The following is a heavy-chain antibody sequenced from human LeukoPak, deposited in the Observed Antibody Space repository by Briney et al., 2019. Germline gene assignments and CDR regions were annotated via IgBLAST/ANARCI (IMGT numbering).Heavy chain of an antibody. CDR3: ARSRSGYSYDHAAFDI. D-gene: IGHD5-18*01. CDR1: GGSISSYY. Sequence: SQTLSLTCTVAGGSISSYYWSWIRQPPGKGLEWIAYIDYRGSTTYNPSLKSRVSISVDTSRNQFSLKLSSVTAADTAVYYCARSRSGYSYDHAAFDIWGQGTMVTVSS. V-gene: IGHV4-59*01. J-gene: IGHJ3*02. CDR2: IDYRGST.